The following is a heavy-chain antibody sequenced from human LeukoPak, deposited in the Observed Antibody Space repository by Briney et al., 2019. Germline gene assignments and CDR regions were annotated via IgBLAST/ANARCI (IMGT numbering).Heavy chain of an antibody. Sequence: GGSLRLSCAASGFTFSSYGMHWVRQAPGKGLEWVAFIRYDGSNKYYADSVKGRFTISRDNSKNTLYLQMNSLRAEDTAVYYCAKSYDSGGNSPSFDYWGQGTLVTVSS. V-gene: IGHV3-30*02. CDR3: AKSYDSGGNSPSFDY. D-gene: IGHD4-23*01. J-gene: IGHJ4*02. CDR2: IRYDGSNK. CDR1: GFTFSSYG.